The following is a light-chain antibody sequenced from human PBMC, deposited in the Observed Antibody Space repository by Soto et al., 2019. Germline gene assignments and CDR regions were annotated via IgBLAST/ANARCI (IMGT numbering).Light chain of an antibody. V-gene: IGLV2-8*01. CDR2: EVT. Sequence: QSVLTQPPSASGSPGQSVTISCAGSSSDVGGYNFVSWYQQHPGKAPKLMIFEVTKRPSGVPDRFSGSKSGNTASLTVSGLQAEDEADYFCSSYGGSNVLVGGGTKVTVL. CDR3: SSYGGSNVL. J-gene: IGLJ2*01. CDR1: SSDVGGYNF.